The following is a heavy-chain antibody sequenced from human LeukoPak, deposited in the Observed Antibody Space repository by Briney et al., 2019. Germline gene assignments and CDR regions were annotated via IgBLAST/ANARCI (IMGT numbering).Heavy chain of an antibody. CDR3: AGSYGSGSYFDY. Sequence: GGSLRLSCAASGFTFSNYGMNWVRQAPGKGLEWVSYISSSSSPIYYADSVKGRSTISRDNAKNSLYLQMNSLRDEDTAVYYCAGSYGSGSYFDYWGQGTLVTVSS. D-gene: IGHD3-10*01. CDR1: GFTFSNYG. J-gene: IGHJ4*02. CDR2: ISSSSSPI. V-gene: IGHV3-48*02.